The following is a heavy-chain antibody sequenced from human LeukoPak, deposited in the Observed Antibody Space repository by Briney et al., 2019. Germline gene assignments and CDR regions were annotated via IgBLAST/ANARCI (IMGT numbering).Heavy chain of an antibody. CDR1: GGSISSYY. Sequence: SETLSLTCTVSGGSISSYYWSWIRQPPGKGLEWIGYIYYSGSTNYNPSLKSRVTISVDTSKNQFSLKLSSVTAADTAVYYCARSSGHVTHWGQGTLVTVSS. CDR2: IYYSGST. V-gene: IGHV4-59*01. J-gene: IGHJ1*01. D-gene: IGHD6-19*01. CDR3: ARSSGHVTH.